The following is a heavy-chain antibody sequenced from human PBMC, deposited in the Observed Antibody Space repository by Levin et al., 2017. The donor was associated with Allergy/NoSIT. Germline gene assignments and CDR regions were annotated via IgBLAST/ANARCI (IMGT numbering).Heavy chain of an antibody. CDR3: ARGFWFYDFWSGYLAQSNPGSNWFDP. J-gene: IGHJ5*02. V-gene: IGHV4-34*01. CDR1: GGSFSGYY. CDR2: INHSGST. D-gene: IGHD3-3*01. Sequence: KASETLSLTCAVYGGSFSGYYWSWIRQPPGKGLEWIGEINHSGSTNYNPSLKSRVTISVDTSKNQFSLKLSSVTAADTAVYYCARGFWFYDFWSGYLAQSNPGSNWFDPWGQGTLVTVSS.